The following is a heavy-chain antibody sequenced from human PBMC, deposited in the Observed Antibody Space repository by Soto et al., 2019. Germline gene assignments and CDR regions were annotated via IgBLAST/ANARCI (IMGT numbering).Heavy chain of an antibody. J-gene: IGHJ5*02. CDR3: ANHPLYGSWFDG. CDR1: GFTFDDYA. CDR2: ISWNGASI. V-gene: IGHV3-9*01. D-gene: IGHD3-10*01. Sequence: EVQLVESGGGLVQPGRSLRLSCAASGFTFDDYAIHWVRQAPGRGLEWVAGISWNGASIGYADSVKGRFTSYRDNAKNSLQQQRNNQRSDDTALYYCANHPLYGSWFDGWDQGTLETVSS.